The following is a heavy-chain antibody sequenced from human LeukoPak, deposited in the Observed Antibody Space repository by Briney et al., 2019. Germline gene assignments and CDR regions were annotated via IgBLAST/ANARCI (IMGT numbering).Heavy chain of an antibody. J-gene: IGHJ4*02. Sequence: GGSLRLSCAASGFIFSNYGMHWVRQAPGKGLEWVALIYYDGTNKYYADSVQGRFTISRDTAKNTLFLQMNSLGAEDTAVYYCIGTGSHSYWGQGTLVTVSS. D-gene: IGHD3-10*01. V-gene: IGHV3-33*01. CDR3: IGTGSHSY. CDR2: IYYDGTNK. CDR1: GFIFSNYG.